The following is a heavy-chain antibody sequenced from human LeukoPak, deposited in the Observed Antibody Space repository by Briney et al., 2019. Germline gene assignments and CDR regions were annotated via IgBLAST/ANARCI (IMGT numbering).Heavy chain of an antibody. CDR3: ARGQDDILTNFDY. J-gene: IGHJ4*02. D-gene: IGHD3-9*01. Sequence: KPSETLSLTCTVSGGSISSYYWSWIRQPPGKGLEWIGYIYYSGSTNYNPSLKSRVTISVDTSKNQFSLKLSSVTAADTAVYYCARGQDDILTNFDYWGQGTLVTVSS. CDR1: GGSISSYY. V-gene: IGHV4-59*12. CDR2: IYYSGST.